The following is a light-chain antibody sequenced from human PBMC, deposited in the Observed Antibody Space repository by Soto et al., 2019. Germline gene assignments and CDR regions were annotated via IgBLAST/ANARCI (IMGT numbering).Light chain of an antibody. CDR3: QKYHSAPQA. CDR2: AAS. CDR1: QGISNY. J-gene: IGKJ1*01. V-gene: IGKV1-27*01. Sequence: DIQMTQSPSSLSASVGDRVTITCRASQGISNYLAWYQQKPGKVPKLLIYAASTLQSGVPSRFSGSGSGTDFTLTISSPQPEDVATYYCQKYHSAPQAFGQGTKVEIK.